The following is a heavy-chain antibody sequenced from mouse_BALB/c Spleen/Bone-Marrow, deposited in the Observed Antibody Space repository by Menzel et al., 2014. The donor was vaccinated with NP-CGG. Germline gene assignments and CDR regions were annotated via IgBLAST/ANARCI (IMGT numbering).Heavy chain of an antibody. J-gene: IGHJ1*01. CDR1: GYTFSNYW. V-gene: IGHV1-9*01. Sequence: QVTLKESGAELMKPRASVKISCMATGYTFSNYWIEWIKQRPGHGLEWIGEILPGSGSTDYNENFKGKATFTADTSSNTAYMQLSSLTSADSAVYYCARVIYWYFDVWGAGTTVTISS. CDR3: ARVIYWYFDV. CDR2: ILPGSGST.